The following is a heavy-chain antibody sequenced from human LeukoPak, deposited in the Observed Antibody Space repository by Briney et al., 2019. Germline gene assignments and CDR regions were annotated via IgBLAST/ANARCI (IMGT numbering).Heavy chain of an antibody. CDR3: ARGSVRGIIKRPAYYYYMDV. CDR2: ISSSGSPI. J-gene: IGHJ6*03. Sequence: GGSLRLSCAASGFTFSDFYVTWIRQAPGKGLEWVSYISSSGSPIYYADSVKGRFTVSRDKAKNSLYLQMNSLRAEDTAVYYCARGSVRGIIKRPAYYYYMDVWGKGTTVTVSS. D-gene: IGHD3-10*01. V-gene: IGHV3-11*01. CDR1: GFTFSDFY.